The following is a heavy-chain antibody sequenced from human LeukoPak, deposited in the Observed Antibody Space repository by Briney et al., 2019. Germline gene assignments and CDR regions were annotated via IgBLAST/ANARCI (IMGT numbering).Heavy chain of an antibody. Sequence: ASLKLSCKASGYTFTSYGISWVRQAPGQGLEGMGWISAYNGNTNYAQKLQRKVTMTTDTSTSTAYMELRSLRSDDTAVYYCARIPLDSSGYYFPPDYWGQGTLVTVSS. D-gene: IGHD3-22*01. CDR1: GYTFTSYG. V-gene: IGHV1-18*01. CDR2: ISAYNGNT. J-gene: IGHJ4*02. CDR3: ARIPLDSSGYYFPPDY.